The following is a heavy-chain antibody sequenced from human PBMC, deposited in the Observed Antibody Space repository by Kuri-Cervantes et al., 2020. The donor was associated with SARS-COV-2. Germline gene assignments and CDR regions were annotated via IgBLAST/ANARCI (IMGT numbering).Heavy chain of an antibody. CDR3: AKDKSVNFAKNYFDY. Sequence: GESLKISCAASGFTFSSYAMSWVRQAPGKGLEWVSAISGSGGSTYYADSVKGPFTISRDNSKNTLYLQMNSLRAEDTAVYYCAKDKSVNFAKNYFDYWGQGTLVTVSS. CDR1: GFTFSSYA. CDR2: ISGSGGST. V-gene: IGHV3-23*01. J-gene: IGHJ4*02. D-gene: IGHD3-9*01.